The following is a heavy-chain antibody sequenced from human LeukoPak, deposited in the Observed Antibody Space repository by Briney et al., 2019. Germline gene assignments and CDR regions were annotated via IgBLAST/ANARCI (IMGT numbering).Heavy chain of an antibody. Sequence: SETLSLTCAVSGGSISSGGYSWSWIRQPPGKGLEWIGYIYHSGSTYYNPSLKSRVTISVDRSKNQFSLKLSSVTAADTAVYYCARESYVLGSRNSNWFDPWGQGTLVTVSS. CDR3: ARESYVLGSRNSNWFDP. V-gene: IGHV4-30-2*01. D-gene: IGHD3-16*01. J-gene: IGHJ5*02. CDR1: GGSISSGGYS. CDR2: IYHSGST.